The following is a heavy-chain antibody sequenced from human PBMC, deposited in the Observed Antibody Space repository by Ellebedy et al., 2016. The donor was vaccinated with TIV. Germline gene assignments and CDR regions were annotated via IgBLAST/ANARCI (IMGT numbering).Heavy chain of an antibody. D-gene: IGHD2-8*01. CDR2: IYRGGET. Sequence: GGSLRLSCAASGFTVTSHHISWVRQAPGKGLEWVSSIYRGGETYYADSVRGRFTISRGTSNNTLFLQIDGLRAEDTAVYFCARETFIDVDLKVWGVFDIWGQGTMVAVSS. V-gene: IGHV3-66*01. CDR1: GFTVTSHH. CDR3: ARETFIDVDLKVWGVFDI. J-gene: IGHJ3*02.